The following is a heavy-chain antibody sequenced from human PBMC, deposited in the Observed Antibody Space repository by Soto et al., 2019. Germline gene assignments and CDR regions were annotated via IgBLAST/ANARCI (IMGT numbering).Heavy chain of an antibody. V-gene: IGHV3-11*05. CDR1: GFTFRNYY. Sequence: QVQLVESGGALVKPGRSLRLSCEVSGFTFRNYYMAWLRQAPGKGLEWVATISTSGVSSSYGDSVRGRFTISRDDAKNSLYLQMKSLRGEDTALYYCAREFYYAMDAWGQGTTVTVSS. J-gene: IGHJ6*02. D-gene: IGHD3-16*01. CDR3: AREFYYAMDA. CDR2: ISTSGVSS.